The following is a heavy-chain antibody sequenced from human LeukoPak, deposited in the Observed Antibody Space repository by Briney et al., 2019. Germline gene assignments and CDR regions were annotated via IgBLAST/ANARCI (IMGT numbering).Heavy chain of an antibody. D-gene: IGHD3-3*01. J-gene: IGHJ4*02. V-gene: IGHV4-30-4*08. CDR3: ARGTFGVVIPDY. CDR2: IYYSGST. Sequence: SQTLSLTCTVSGGSISSGDYYWSWIRQPPGEGLEWIGYIYYSGSTYYNPSLKSRVTISVDTSKNQFSLKLSSVTAADTAVYYCARGTFGVVIPDYWGQGTLVTVSS. CDR1: GGSISSGDYY.